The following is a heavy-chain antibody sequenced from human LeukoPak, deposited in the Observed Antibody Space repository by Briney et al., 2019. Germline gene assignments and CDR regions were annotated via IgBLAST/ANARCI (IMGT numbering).Heavy chain of an antibody. CDR3: AREADRRYFDGFDY. CDR1: GGSFSGYY. D-gene: IGHD3-9*01. V-gene: IGHV4-34*12. CDR2: IFHSGST. Sequence: PSETLSLTCGVYGGSFSGYYWAWIRQPPGKGLEWIGEIFHSGSTNYNPSLKSRVTISVDKSKNQFSLKLSSVTAADTAVYYCAREADRRYFDGFDYWGQGTLVTVSS. J-gene: IGHJ4*02.